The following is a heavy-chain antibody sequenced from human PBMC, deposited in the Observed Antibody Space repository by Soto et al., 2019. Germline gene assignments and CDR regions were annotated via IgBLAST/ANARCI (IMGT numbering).Heavy chain of an antibody. Sequence: AEPLSLTCTVSGGSISSSSYYWGWLRQHPGKGLEWIGSFYYSGSTYYNPSLKSRVTISVDTSKNQFSLKLSSVTAADTALYYCARHYGQGVFDYWGQGTLVTVSS. CDR1: GGSISSSSYY. J-gene: IGHJ4*02. V-gene: IGHV4-39*01. CDR3: ARHYGQGVFDY. D-gene: IGHD3-10*01. CDR2: FYYSGST.